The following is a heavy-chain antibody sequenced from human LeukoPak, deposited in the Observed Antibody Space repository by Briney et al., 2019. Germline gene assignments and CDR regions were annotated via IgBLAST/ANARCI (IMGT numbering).Heavy chain of an antibody. D-gene: IGHD4-23*01. CDR3: ARLRGNTVVTD. CDR1: GGSISSGGYY. V-gene: IGHV4-61*03. Sequence: SETLSLTCTVSGGSISSGGYYWSWIRQHPGKGLEWIGYIYYSGGTKYNPSLKSRATISVDTSKNHFSLKLTSVTAADTAVYYCARLRGNTVVTDWGRGTLVTVSS. J-gene: IGHJ4*02. CDR2: IYYSGGT.